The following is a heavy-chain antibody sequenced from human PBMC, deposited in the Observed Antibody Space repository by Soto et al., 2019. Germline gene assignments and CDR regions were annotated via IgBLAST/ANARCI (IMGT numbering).Heavy chain of an antibody. CDR2: ISVYNGKI. V-gene: IGHV1-18*01. J-gene: IGHJ6*02. Sequence: QVQLVQSGAEVKKPGASVKVSCKASGYTFTNYGISWVRQAPGQGLEWMGWISVYNGKINYAQKLQGRVTMTTETSTRTVYMELRGLRSDDTAVYSCARGARIPMVRVISSHYYGMDVWGQGPTVPVSS. D-gene: IGHD3-10*01. CDR1: GYTFTNYG. CDR3: ARGARIPMVRVISSHYYGMDV.